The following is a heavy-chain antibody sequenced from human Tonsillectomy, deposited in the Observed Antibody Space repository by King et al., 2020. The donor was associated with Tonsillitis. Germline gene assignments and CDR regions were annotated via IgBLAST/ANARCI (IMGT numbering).Heavy chain of an antibody. CDR2: ISPYNGYT. D-gene: IGHD6-13*01. J-gene: IGHJ4*02. CDR3: ARDIGAAAGTSPGY. V-gene: IGHV1-18*01. Sequence: QLVQSGAEVKKPGASVKVSCSASGYTFTNYGISWVRQAPGQGLEWMGWISPYNGYTNYAQKLQGRVTMTTDTSTNTAYMELRSLRSDDTAVYYRARDIGAAAGTSPGYWGQGTLVTVSS. CDR1: GYTFTNYG.